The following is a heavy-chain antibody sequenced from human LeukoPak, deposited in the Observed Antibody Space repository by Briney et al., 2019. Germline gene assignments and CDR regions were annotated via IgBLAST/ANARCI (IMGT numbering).Heavy chain of an antibody. V-gene: IGHV4-39*07. CDR1: GGSISSTSYF. CDR3: ARSFSYGPYYFNS. CDR2: IYFRGST. Sequence: SETLSLTCTVSGGSISSTSYFWGWVRQPPGKGLEWIGSIYFRGSTYYNPSLKSRVIISVDTSRNQFSLKLRSVTAADTAVYYCARSFSYGPYYFNSWGQETLVTVSS. J-gene: IGHJ4*02. D-gene: IGHD5-18*01.